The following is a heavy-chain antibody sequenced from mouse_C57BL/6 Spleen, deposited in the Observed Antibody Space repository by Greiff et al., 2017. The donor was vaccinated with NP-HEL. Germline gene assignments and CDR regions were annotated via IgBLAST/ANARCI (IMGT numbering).Heavy chain of an antibody. D-gene: IGHD4-1*01. V-gene: IGHV1-55*01. Sequence: QVQLQQPGAELVKPGASVKMSCKASGYTFTSYWITWVKQRPGQGLEWIGDIYPGSGSTNYNEKFKSKATLTVDTSSSTAYMQLSSLTSEDSAVYYCAREGDLLGLFAYWGQGTLVTVSA. J-gene: IGHJ3*01. CDR1: GYTFTSYW. CDR3: AREGDLLGLFAY. CDR2: IYPGSGST.